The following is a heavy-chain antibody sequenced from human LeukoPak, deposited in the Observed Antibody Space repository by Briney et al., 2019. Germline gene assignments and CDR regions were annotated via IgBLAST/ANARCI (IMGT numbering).Heavy chain of an antibody. D-gene: IGHD6-13*01. CDR2: IWYDGSNK. CDR3: ARDPTEQQLVLHYFDY. Sequence: GGSLRLSCAASEFTFSSYGMHWVRQAPGKGLEWVAVIWYDGSNKYYADSVKGRFTISRDNSKNTLYLQMNSLRAEDTAVYYCARDPTEQQLVLHYFDYWGQGTLVTVSS. CDR1: EFTFSSYG. J-gene: IGHJ4*02. V-gene: IGHV3-33*01.